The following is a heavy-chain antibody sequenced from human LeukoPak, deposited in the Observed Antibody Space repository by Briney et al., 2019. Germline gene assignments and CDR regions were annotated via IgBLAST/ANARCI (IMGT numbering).Heavy chain of an antibody. J-gene: IGHJ4*02. CDR1: GLTFSSYA. V-gene: IGHV3-23*01. Sequence: PGGSLRLSCAASGLTFSSYAMSWVRQAPGKGLEWVSAINGSGGSTYYADSVKGRFTISRDNSKNTLYLQMNSLRAEDTAVYYCAKVGGIAVAGFFDYWGQGTLVTVSS. CDR3: AKVGGIAVAGFFDY. D-gene: IGHD6-19*01. CDR2: INGSGGST.